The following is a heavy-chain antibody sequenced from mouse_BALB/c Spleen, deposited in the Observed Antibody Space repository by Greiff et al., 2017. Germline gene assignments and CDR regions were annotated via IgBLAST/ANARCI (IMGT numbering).Heavy chain of an antibody. CDR3: ARAYYRYDDAMDY. D-gene: IGHD2-14*01. V-gene: IGHV1S29*02. Sequence: VQLQQSGPELVKPGASVKISCKASGYTFTDYNMHWVKQNHGQSLEWIGYIYPYNGGTGYNQKFKSKATLTVDNSSSTAYMELRSLTSEDSAVYDCARAYYRYDDAMDYWGQGTSVTVSS. CDR1: GYTFTDYN. CDR2: IYPYNGGT. J-gene: IGHJ4*01.